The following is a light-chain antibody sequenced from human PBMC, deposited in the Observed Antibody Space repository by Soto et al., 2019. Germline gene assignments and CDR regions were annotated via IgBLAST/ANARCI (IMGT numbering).Light chain of an antibody. CDR3: CSLTTSHTYV. V-gene: IGLV3-21*02. Sequence: SYELTQPPSVSVAPGQTARITCGGNNIGSKNVFWYQQKPGRAPVLVVYDSRDRPSGIPERFSGSNSGNTASLTISGLQADDEADYYCCSLTTSHTYVFGSGTKLTVL. J-gene: IGLJ1*01. CDR1: NIGSKN. CDR2: DSR.